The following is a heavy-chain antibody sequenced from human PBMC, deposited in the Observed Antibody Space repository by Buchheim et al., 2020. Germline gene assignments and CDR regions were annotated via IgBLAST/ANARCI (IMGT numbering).Heavy chain of an antibody. D-gene: IGHD5-12*01. CDR1: GFTFSSYS. Sequence: EVQLVESGGGLVQPGGSLRLSCAASGFTFSSYSMNWVRQAPGKGLEWVSYISSSSSTIYYADSVKGRFTISRDNAKNLVFLQMDSLRAEDTAMYFCARDQSDDTSGYYYFDSWGPGTL. CDR3: ARDQSDDTSGYYYFDS. V-gene: IGHV3-48*01. CDR2: ISSSSSTI. J-gene: IGHJ4*02.